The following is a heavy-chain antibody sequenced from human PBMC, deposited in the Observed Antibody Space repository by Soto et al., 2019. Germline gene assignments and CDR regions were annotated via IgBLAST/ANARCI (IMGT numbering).Heavy chain of an antibody. J-gene: IGHJ4*02. CDR2: INAGNGNT. V-gene: IGHV1-3*05. CDR3: ARGITLPTPLDY. D-gene: IGHD1-20*01. CDR1: GYTFTSYA. Sequence: QVQLVQSGAEEKKPGASVKVSCKASGYTFTSYAMHWVRQAPGQRLEWMGWINAGNGNTKYSQKFQGRVTITRDTSASTAYMALSSPRSEDTAVYYCARGITLPTPLDYWGQGTLVTVSS.